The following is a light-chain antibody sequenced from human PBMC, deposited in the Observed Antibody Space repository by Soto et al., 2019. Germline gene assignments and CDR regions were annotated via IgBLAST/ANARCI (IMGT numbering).Light chain of an antibody. Sequence: DIQMTQSPSSVSASVGDSVTITCRASQSVSAWLAWYQQKEGKAPKLLIYGATSLLRGVPRRFSGSGSGTDFTLTISGLLPEDFATYYCQQGNSLPLTFGGGTKVEIK. CDR1: QSVSAW. CDR2: GAT. J-gene: IGKJ4*01. CDR3: QQGNSLPLT. V-gene: IGKV1D-12*01.